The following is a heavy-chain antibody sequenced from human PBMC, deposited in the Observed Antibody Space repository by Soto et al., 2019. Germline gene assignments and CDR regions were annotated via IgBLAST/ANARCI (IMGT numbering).Heavy chain of an antibody. CDR3: AKDEDIAAAAYYFDY. CDR1: GFTFSSCG. J-gene: IGHJ4*02. CDR2: ISYDGNDK. Sequence: QVQLVESGGGVVQPGRSLRLSCAASGFTFSSCGMHWVRQAPGKGLEWVAVISYDGNDKYYADSVKGRFTISRDNSKNTLYLQMNSLRAEDTAVYYCAKDEDIAAAAYYFDYWGQGTLVTVSS. V-gene: IGHV3-30*18. D-gene: IGHD6-13*01.